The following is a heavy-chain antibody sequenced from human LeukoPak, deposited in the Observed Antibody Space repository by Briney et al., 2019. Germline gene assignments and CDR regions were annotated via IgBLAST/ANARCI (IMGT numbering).Heavy chain of an antibody. D-gene: IGHD6-19*01. CDR3: ARGLRVAVAGYYFDS. CDR2: VSASWKS. J-gene: IGHJ4*02. Sequence: ETLSLTCTISGGSIGLFFWTWIRQSAGKGLECVGRVSASWKSYYNPSLKSRLTLSLDESKNQFSLRLNSVTAADTAVYYCARGLRVAVAGYYFDSWGQGILVTVPS. V-gene: IGHV4-4*07. CDR1: GGSIGLFF.